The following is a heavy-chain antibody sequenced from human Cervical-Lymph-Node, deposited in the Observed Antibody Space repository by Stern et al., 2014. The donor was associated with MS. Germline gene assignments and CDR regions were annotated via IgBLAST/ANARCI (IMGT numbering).Heavy chain of an antibody. V-gene: IGHV7-4-1*02. Sequence: QVQLVQSGSEMKKPGASVQVSCKATGYSFNRYAMNWVRQAPGLGLEWIGWINTNTGNPTYAQGFTGRFVFSLDTSVNTAYLQISSLKAEDTAVYYCARPITGADHAFDFWGQGTLVTVSS. D-gene: IGHD6-13*01. CDR1: GYSFNRYA. J-gene: IGHJ4*02. CDR2: INTNTGNP. CDR3: ARPITGADHAFDF.